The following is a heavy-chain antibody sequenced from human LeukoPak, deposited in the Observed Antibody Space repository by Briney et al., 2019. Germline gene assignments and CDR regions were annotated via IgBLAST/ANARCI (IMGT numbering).Heavy chain of an antibody. J-gene: IGHJ4*02. D-gene: IGHD5-18*01. CDR1: GFTFSSYA. CDR2: ISNDGSKK. V-gene: IGHV3-30*04. CDR3: AKDRYSYAFEYFDS. Sequence: GRSLRLSCAASGFTFSSYAMHWVRQAPGKGLEWVAVISNDGSKKYSADSVKGRFTISRDNSKNTLYLQMNSLRAEDTAVYYCAKDRYSYAFEYFDSWGQGTLVTVSS.